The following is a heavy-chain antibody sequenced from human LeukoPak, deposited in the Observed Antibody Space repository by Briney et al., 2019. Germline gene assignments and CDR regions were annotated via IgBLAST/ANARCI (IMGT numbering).Heavy chain of an antibody. J-gene: IGHJ4*02. Sequence: KPSETLSLTCTVSGGSISSYYWSWIRQPPGKRLEWIGYIYYSGSTNYNPSLRSRVTISVDTSKNQFSLKLSSVTAADTAVYYCARGGNYGDYDGYFDYWGQGTLVTVSS. D-gene: IGHD4-17*01. CDR3: ARGGNYGDYDGYFDY. CDR1: GGSISSYY. V-gene: IGHV4-59*08. CDR2: IYYSGST.